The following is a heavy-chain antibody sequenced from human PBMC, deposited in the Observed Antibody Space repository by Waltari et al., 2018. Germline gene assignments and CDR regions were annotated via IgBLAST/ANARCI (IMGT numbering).Heavy chain of an antibody. CDR1: GFTFSSYW. CDR2: IKQEGSEK. D-gene: IGHD6-13*01. CDR3: AGAKQLPPGPFDY. J-gene: IGHJ4*02. Sequence: EVQLVESGGGLVQPGGSLRLSCAASGFTFSSYWLSWVRRAPGKGLEWVADIKQEGSEKNNGDSVKGRITISRDTAKNYLDLQMNSVRAEDTAVYYCAGAKQLPPGPFDYWGQGTLVTVSS. V-gene: IGHV3-7*03.